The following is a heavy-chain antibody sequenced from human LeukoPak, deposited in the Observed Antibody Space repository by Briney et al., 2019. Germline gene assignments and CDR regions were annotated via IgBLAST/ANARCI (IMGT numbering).Heavy chain of an antibody. CDR3: ARDGGYSGYGLYYFDY. Sequence: GRSLRLSCAASGFTFSSYGMHWVRQAPGKGLERVAVIWYDGSNKYYADSVKGRFTISRDNSKNTLYLQMNSVRAEDTAVYYCARDGGYSGYGLYYFDYWGQGSLVTVCS. D-gene: IGHD5-12*01. CDR2: IWYDGSNK. V-gene: IGHV3-33*01. CDR1: GFTFSSYG. J-gene: IGHJ4*02.